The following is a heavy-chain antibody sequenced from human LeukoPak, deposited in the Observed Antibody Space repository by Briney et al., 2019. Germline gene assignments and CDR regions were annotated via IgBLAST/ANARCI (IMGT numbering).Heavy chain of an antibody. CDR2: INPNSGGT. J-gene: IGHJ4*02. Sequence: GASVKVSCKASGYTFTGYYMHWVRQAPGQGLEWMGWINPNSGGTNYAQKFQGRVTMTRDTSISTAYMELSRLRSDDTAVYYCARGPFMVRGVIIKGPFGYWGQGTLVTVST. CDR3: ARGPFMVRGVIIKGPFGY. CDR1: GYTFTGYY. D-gene: IGHD3-10*01. V-gene: IGHV1-2*02.